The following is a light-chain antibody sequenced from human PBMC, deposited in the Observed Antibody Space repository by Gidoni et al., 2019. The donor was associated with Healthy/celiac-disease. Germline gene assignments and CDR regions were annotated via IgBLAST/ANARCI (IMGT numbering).Light chain of an antibody. V-gene: IGKV3-11*01. Sequence: IVLTQSPATLSLSPGERATLSCRASQSVSSYLAWYQQKPGQAPRLLIYDASNRATGIPARFSGSWSGTDFTLTSSSLEPEDFAVYYCQQRSNWPPTFGQGTKVEIK. J-gene: IGKJ1*01. CDR3: QQRSNWPPT. CDR2: DAS. CDR1: QSVSSY.